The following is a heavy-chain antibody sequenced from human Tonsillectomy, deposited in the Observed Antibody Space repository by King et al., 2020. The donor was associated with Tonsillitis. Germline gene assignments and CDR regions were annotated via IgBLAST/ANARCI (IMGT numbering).Heavy chain of an antibody. D-gene: IGHD6-13*01. Sequence: VQLVESGAEVKKPGASVKVSCKASGYTFSSYGFSWVRQAPGQGLEWMGWISAYNGHTNYAQKLQGRVTMTTDTSTSTAYMELRSLRSDDTAVYYCARDLGIIAAAGTDPWGQGTLVTVSS. CDR2: ISAYNGHT. CDR1: GYTFSSYG. J-gene: IGHJ5*02. V-gene: IGHV1-18*01. CDR3: ARDLGIIAAAGTDP.